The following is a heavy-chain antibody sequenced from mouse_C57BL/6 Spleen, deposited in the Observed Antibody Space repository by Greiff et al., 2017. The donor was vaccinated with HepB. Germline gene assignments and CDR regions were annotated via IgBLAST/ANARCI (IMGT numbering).Heavy chain of an antibody. D-gene: IGHD1-1*01. Sequence: QVQLQQSGAELAKPGASVKLSCKASGYTFTSYWMHWVKQRPGQGLEWIGYINPSSGYTKYNQKFKDKATLTADKSSSTAYMQLSSLTYEDSAVYYCARGSYGSSYQCADWDQGTLVTVSA. J-gene: IGHJ3*01. CDR1: GYTFTSYW. CDR3: ARGSYGSSYQCAD. CDR2: INPSSGYT. V-gene: IGHV1-7*01.